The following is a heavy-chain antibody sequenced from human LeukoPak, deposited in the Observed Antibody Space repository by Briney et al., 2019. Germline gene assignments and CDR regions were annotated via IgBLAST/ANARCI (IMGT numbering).Heavy chain of an antibody. V-gene: IGHV3-7*01. CDR3: ARDSPLGDGYSTCFDY. Sequence: GGSLRLSCAASGFTFSSYWMSWVRQAPGKGLEWVANIKQDGSEKYYVDSVKGRFTISRDNAKNSLYLQMNSLRAEDTAVYYCARDSPLGDGYSTCFDYWGQGTLVTVSS. D-gene: IGHD5-24*01. CDR2: IKQDGSEK. CDR1: GFTFSSYW. J-gene: IGHJ4*02.